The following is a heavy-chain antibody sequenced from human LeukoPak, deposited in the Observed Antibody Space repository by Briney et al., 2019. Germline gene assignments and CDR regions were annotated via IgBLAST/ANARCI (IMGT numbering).Heavy chain of an antibody. V-gene: IGHV3-11*04. CDR3: ARDRSFGVDPANFDY. CDR2: ISSSGSTI. J-gene: IGHJ4*02. D-gene: IGHD3-3*01. CDR1: GFTFSDYY. Sequence: GGSLRLSCAASGFTFSDYYMSWIRQAPGKGLEWVSYISSSGSTIYYADSVKGRFTISRDNAKNSLYLQMNSLRAEDTAVYYCARDRSFGVDPANFDYWGQGTLVTVSS.